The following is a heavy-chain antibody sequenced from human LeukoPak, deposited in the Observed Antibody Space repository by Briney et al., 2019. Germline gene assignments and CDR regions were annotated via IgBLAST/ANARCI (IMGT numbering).Heavy chain of an antibody. CDR1: GFTFSSYA. V-gene: IGHV3-23*01. D-gene: IGHD5-18*01. CDR3: ARANTAMGEHY. J-gene: IGHJ4*02. CDR2: ISGSGGST. Sequence: GGSLRLSCAASGFTFSSYAMSWVRQAPGKGLEWVSAISGSGGSTYYADSVKGRFPISRDNSKNTLYLQMNSLRAEDTAVYYCARANTAMGEHYWGQGTLVTVSS.